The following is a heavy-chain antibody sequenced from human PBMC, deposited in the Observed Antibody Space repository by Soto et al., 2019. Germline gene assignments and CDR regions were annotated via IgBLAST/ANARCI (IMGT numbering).Heavy chain of an antibody. CDR2: ISGTGVPT. D-gene: IGHD2-2*01. J-gene: IGHJ5*02. CDR1: GFTFSDYA. V-gene: IGHV3-23*01. CDR3: AKSFCSSSSCFFLWVDP. Sequence: PGGSLRLSCAASGFTFSDYAMSWVRQAPGKGLEWLSLISGTGVPTLYAGTVKGRFSVSRDNSKSTLFLEMNDLRVDDTAKYYRAKSFCSSSSCFFLWVDPWGPGTLVTVSS.